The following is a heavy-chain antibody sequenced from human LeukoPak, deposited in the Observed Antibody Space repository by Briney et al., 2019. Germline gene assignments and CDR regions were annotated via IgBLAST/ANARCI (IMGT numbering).Heavy chain of an antibody. CDR1: GYSISSGYY. CDR2: IYHSGST. CDR3: ARDRRDGYNNDCDY. D-gene: IGHD5-24*01. Sequence: PSETLSLTCTVSGYSISSGYYWGWIRQPPGKGLEWIGGIYHSGSTYYNPSLKSRVTISVDTSKNQFSLKLSSVTAADTAVYYCARDRRDGYNNDCDYWGQGTLVTVSS. J-gene: IGHJ4*02. V-gene: IGHV4-38-2*02.